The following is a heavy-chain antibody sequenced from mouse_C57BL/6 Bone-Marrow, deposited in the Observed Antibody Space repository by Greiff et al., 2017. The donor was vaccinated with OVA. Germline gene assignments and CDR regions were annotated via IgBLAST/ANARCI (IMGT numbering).Heavy chain of an antibody. D-gene: IGHD4-1*01. CDR3: ARKDWGAWFAY. Sequence: PLQQSGAELVKPGASVKLSCTASGFNIKDYYMPWVKQRTEQGLEWIGRIDPEDGETKYAPKFQGKATITADTSSNTAYLQLSSLTSEDTAVYYCARKDWGAWFAYWGQGTLVTVSA. V-gene: IGHV14-2*01. CDR2: IDPEDGET. J-gene: IGHJ3*01. CDR1: GFNIKDYY.